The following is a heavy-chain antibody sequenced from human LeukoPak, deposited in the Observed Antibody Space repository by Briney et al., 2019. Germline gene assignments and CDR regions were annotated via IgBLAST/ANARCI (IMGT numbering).Heavy chain of an antibody. D-gene: IGHD2-15*01. CDR2: IYPGDSDT. Sequence: GESLKISRKGSGYSFTNYWIVWVRQMHGKGLEWMGIIYPGDSDTTYSPSFQGQVTISADKSISTAYLQWSSLKASDTAMYYCARGGRCSGGSCYSGYYNGMDVWGQGTTVTVSS. J-gene: IGHJ6*02. CDR3: ARGGRCSGGSCYSGYYNGMDV. CDR1: GYSFTNYW. V-gene: IGHV5-51*01.